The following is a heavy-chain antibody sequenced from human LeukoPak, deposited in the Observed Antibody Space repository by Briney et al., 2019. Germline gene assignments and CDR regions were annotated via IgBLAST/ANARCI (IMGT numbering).Heavy chain of an antibody. CDR1: GYTFTNYG. Sequence: ASVKVSCKASGYTFTNYGISWVRQAPGQGLERMGWISTYNGNTNYTQKLQGRVTMTTDTSTSTAYMELRSLRSDDTAVYFCAREGTACYFDYWGQGALVTVSS. CDR3: AREGTACYFDY. V-gene: IGHV1-18*01. J-gene: IGHJ4*02. D-gene: IGHD3-10*01. CDR2: ISTYNGNT.